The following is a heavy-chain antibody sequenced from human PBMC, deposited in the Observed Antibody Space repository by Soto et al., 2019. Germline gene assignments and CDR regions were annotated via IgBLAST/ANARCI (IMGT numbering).Heavy chain of an antibody. V-gene: IGHV3-23*01. CDR2: ISGSAGST. J-gene: IGHJ4*02. CDR3: AKTIFGVISQTYDY. D-gene: IGHD3-3*01. Sequence: EVHLLESGGGLVQPGGSLRLSCAASGFTFSSYDMTWVRQAPGKGLEWVSTISGSAGSTYYADSVKGRFTISRDNSKNTLYLQMNSLRAEDTALYYCAKTIFGVISQTYDYWGLGTLVTVSS. CDR1: GFTFSSYD.